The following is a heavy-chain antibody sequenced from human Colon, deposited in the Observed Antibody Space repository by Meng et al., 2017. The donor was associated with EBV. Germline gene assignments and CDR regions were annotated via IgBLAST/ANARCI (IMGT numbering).Heavy chain of an antibody. CDR2: INHSGST. D-gene: IGHD1-26*01. V-gene: IGHV4-34*01. Sequence: QVQLQQWGAGRLKPSEPLSLTCAVYVGSFSSYYWSWIRQPPEKGLEWIGEINHSGSTNYNPSLKSRVTISVDTSKKQFSLKLSSVTAADTAVYYCARGPGGSYYLYYFDYWGQGTLVTVSS. J-gene: IGHJ4*02. CDR3: ARGPGGSYYLYYFDY. CDR1: VGSFSSYY.